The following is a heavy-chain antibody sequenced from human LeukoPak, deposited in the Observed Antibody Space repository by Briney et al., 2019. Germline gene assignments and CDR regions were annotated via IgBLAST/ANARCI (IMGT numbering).Heavy chain of an antibody. CDR1: GFTFSSYA. V-gene: IGHV3-23*01. J-gene: IGHJ3*02. Sequence: GGSLRLSCAASGFTFSSYAMSWVRQSPGKGLEWVSVIGRGGGATYYADSVKGRFTISRDNSKNTLYLQMNSLRAEDTAVYYCAKHYYDSGRWTFDIWGQGTTVTVSS. CDR2: IGRGGGAT. D-gene: IGHD3-10*01. CDR3: AKHYYDSGRWTFDI.